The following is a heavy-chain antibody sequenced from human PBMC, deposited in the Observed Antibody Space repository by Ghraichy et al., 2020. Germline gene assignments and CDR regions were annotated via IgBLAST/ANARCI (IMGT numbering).Heavy chain of an antibody. Sequence: SETLSLTCAVYGGSFSGYYWSWIRQPPGKGLEWIGEINHSGSTNYNPSLKSRVTISVDTSKNQFSLKLSSVTAADTAVYYCARGRGCSGGSCYSWFDPWGQGTLVTVSS. V-gene: IGHV4-34*01. CDR3: ARGRGCSGGSCYSWFDP. D-gene: IGHD2-15*01. J-gene: IGHJ5*02. CDR1: GGSFSGYY. CDR2: INHSGST.